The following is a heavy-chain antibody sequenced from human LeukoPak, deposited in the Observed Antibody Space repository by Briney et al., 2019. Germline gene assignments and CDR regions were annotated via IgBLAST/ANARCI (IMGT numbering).Heavy chain of an antibody. CDR3: AHYSGSYPPNY. J-gene: IGHJ4*02. CDR2: IYSGGST. V-gene: IGHV3-66*02. D-gene: IGHD1-26*01. CDR1: GFTVSSNY. Sequence: GGSLRLSRAASGFTVSSNYMSWVRQAPGKGLEWVSVIYSGGSTYYADSVKGRFTISRDNSKNTLYLQMNSLRAEDTAVYYCAHYSGSYPPNYWGQGTLVTVSS.